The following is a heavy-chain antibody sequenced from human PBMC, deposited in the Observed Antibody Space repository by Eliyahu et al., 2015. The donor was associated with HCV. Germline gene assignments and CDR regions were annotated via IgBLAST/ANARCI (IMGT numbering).Heavy chain of an antibody. D-gene: IGHD6-13*01. CDR3: ARGYSSTWFDF. Sequence: QVQLQESGPGLLKPSETLSLTCTVSGGSITDYYWNWIRQSPEKGLXWIGYIYSSGITNYXPSLESRVTMSVDTSKNQISLKLTSVTAADTALYYCARGYSSTWFDFWGQGTLVTVSS. V-gene: IGHV4-59*01. J-gene: IGHJ4*02. CDR1: GGSITDYY. CDR2: IYSSGIT.